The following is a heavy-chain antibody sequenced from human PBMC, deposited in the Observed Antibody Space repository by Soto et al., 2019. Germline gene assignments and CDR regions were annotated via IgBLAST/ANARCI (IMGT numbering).Heavy chain of an antibody. CDR2: ISYDGSNK. CDR1: GFTFSSYA. V-gene: IGHV3-30-3*01. D-gene: IGHD3-22*01. CDR3: ARAPITMIVVVITNFDY. Sequence: LRXSCAASGFTFSSYAMHWVRQAPGKGLEWVAVISYDGSNKYYADSVKGRFTISRDNSKNTLYLQMNSLRAEDTAVYYCARAPITMIVVVITNFDYWGQGTLVTVSS. J-gene: IGHJ4*02.